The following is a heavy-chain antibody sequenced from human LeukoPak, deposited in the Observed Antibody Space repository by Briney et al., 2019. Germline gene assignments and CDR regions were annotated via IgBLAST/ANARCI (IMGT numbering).Heavy chain of an antibody. Sequence: SVKVSCKASGGTFSSYAISWVRQAPGQGLEWMGRIIPILGIANYAQKSQGRVTITADKSTSTAYMELSSLRSEDTAVYYCARDHGPYYFDYWGQGTLVTVSS. J-gene: IGHJ4*02. CDR1: GGTFSSYA. CDR3: ARDHGPYYFDY. V-gene: IGHV1-69*04. CDR2: IIPILGIA.